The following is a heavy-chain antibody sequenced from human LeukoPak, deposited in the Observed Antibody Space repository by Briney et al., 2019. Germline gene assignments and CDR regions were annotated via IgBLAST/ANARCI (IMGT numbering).Heavy chain of an antibody. Sequence: SETLSLTCTVSGGSISSSSYYWGWIRQPPGKGLEWIGSIYYSGSTYYNPSLKSRVTISVDTSKNQFSLKLSSVTAADTALYYCARHPYYNLWSGYQLSTPNGMNVWGQGPRSPSP. J-gene: IGHJ6*02. V-gene: IGHV4-39*01. CDR1: GGSISSSSYY. D-gene: IGHD3-3*01. CDR3: ARHPYYNLWSGYQLSTPNGMNV. CDR2: IYYSGST.